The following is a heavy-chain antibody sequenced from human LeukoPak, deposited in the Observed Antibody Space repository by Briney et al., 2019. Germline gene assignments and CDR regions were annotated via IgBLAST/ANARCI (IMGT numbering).Heavy chain of an antibody. J-gene: IGHJ3*02. CDR1: GVTFGSYG. V-gene: IGHV3-33*01. Sequence: GGSRRLSCAASGVTFGSYGMHGVGRAPGKGLEGVGVIWYDGSNKYYADSVKGRFTISRDNSKNTLYLQMNRLRAEDTAVYYCARDGFGYCSSTSCYIGAFDIWGQGTMVTVSS. CDR2: IWYDGSNK. D-gene: IGHD2-2*02. CDR3: ARDGFGYCSSTSCYIGAFDI.